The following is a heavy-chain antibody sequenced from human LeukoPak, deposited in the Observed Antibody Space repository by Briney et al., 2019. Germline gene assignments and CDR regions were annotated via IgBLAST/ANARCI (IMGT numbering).Heavy chain of an antibody. Sequence: GGSLRLSRAPSGFTFSSYSMNWVRPARGKWMEWVSSISSSSSYIYYADSVKGRFTISRDNAKNSLYLQMNSLRAEDTAVYYCARGGYWGQGTLVTVSS. J-gene: IGHJ4*02. V-gene: IGHV3-21*01. CDR2: ISSSSSYI. CDR1: GFTFSSYS. CDR3: ARGGY.